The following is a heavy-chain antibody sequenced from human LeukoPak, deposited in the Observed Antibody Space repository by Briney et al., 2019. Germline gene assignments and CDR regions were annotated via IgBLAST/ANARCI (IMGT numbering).Heavy chain of an antibody. Sequence: GGSLRLSCAASGFTFSSYWMSWVRQAPGKGLEWVSTIGGSSGRTFYADSVKGRFTISRDNSKNTLYLQMNSLRAEDTAVYYCIGYCSGASCYIDWFDPWGQGTLVTVSS. J-gene: IGHJ5*02. D-gene: IGHD2-15*01. CDR1: GFTFSSYW. V-gene: IGHV3-23*01. CDR3: IGYCSGASCYIDWFDP. CDR2: IGGSSGRT.